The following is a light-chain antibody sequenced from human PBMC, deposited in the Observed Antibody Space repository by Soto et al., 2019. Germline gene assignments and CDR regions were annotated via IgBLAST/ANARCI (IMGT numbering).Light chain of an antibody. V-gene: IGKV1-33*01. J-gene: IGKJ1*01. CDR3: MQALQLPT. Sequence: DIHMTQSPSSLSASVGDRVTITCHASHDIINYLNWYQQKPGKAPKLLIYDASNLETGVPSRFSGSGSGTDFTLKISRVEAEDVGTYYCMQALQLPTFGQGTKVDIK. CDR1: HDIINY. CDR2: DAS.